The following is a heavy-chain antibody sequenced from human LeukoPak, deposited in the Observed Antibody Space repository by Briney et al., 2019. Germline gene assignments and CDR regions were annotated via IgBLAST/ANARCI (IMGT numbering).Heavy chain of an antibody. Sequence: GGSLRLSCAASEFTFSDYGMHWVRQAPGKGLEWVSTITSSGGNTYYADSVKGRFTISRDNSKNTLYLQMNSLRAEDTAIYYCANPLVRSSWLLDYWGRGTLVTVSA. CDR1: EFTFSDYG. V-gene: IGHV3-23*01. CDR3: ANPLVRSSWLLDY. CDR2: ITSSGGNT. D-gene: IGHD6-13*01. J-gene: IGHJ4*02.